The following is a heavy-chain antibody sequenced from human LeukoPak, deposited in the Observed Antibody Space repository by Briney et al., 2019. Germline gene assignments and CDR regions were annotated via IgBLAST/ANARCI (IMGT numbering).Heavy chain of an antibody. V-gene: IGHV4-39*07. CDR3: AGDADTINWFLF. CDR1: GDSFSRRSSY. Sequence: PSETLSLTCTASGDSFSRRSSYWGWLRQPPGKGLEWIGSISYSGNTSYNPSLKSRVTISVDTSKSQFSLKLTSVTAADTAVYYCAGDADTINWFLFWGQGTLVTVSS. CDR2: ISYSGNT. J-gene: IGHJ5*01. D-gene: IGHD2-2*01.